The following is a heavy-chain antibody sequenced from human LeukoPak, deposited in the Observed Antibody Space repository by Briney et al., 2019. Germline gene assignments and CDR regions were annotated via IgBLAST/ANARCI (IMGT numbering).Heavy chain of an antibody. Sequence: GGSLRLSCAASGFTFSSYWMHWVRQAPGKGLVWVSRINSDRVSTSYADSVRGRFTISRDNAKNTLYLQMNSLRAEDTAVYYCGSRTSTPVEYWGQGTLVTVSS. J-gene: IGHJ4*02. CDR2: INSDRVST. D-gene: IGHD1-1*01. CDR3: GSRTSTPVEY. V-gene: IGHV3-74*01. CDR1: GFTFSSYW.